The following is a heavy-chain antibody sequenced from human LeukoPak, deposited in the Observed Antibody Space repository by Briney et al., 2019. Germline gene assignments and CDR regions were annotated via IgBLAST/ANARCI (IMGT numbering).Heavy chain of an antibody. D-gene: IGHD3-22*01. V-gene: IGHV4-59*01. CDR2: IDYSGST. CDR3: AREGKLTGYFGGLGFNY. J-gene: IGHJ4*02. Sequence: SETLSLTCTVSGGAISSFYWSWIRQPPGKGLEWIGNIDYSGSTTHNPALKSRVTMSVDTSKNQFSLNLTSVTAADTAVYYCAREGKLTGYFGGLGFNYWGQGILVTVSS. CDR1: GGAISSFY.